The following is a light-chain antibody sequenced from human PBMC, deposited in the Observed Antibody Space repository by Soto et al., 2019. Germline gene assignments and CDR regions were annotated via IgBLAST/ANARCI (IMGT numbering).Light chain of an antibody. V-gene: IGLV2-23*01. Sequence: QSVLTQPASVSGSPGQSITISCTGTSSDVGSYNLVSWYQQHPGKAPKLMIYEGSKRPSGVSNRFSGSKSGNTASLTISGLQAEDEADYSCCSYAGRSTFYVFGTGTRSPS. CDR3: CSYAGRSTFYV. CDR1: SSDVGSYNL. J-gene: IGLJ1*01. CDR2: EGS.